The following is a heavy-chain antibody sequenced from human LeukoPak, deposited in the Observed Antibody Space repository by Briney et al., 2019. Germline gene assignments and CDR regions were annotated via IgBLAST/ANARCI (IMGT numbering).Heavy chain of an antibody. Sequence: GASVKVSCKASGYTFTSYGISWVRQAPGQGLEWMGWISAYNGNTNYAQKLQGRVTMTRDTSTSTVYMELSSLRSEDTAVYYCVASGQWLVWGYFDYWGQGTLVTVSS. CDR2: ISAYNGNT. CDR3: VASGQWLVWGYFDY. J-gene: IGHJ4*02. D-gene: IGHD6-19*01. V-gene: IGHV1-18*01. CDR1: GYTFTSYG.